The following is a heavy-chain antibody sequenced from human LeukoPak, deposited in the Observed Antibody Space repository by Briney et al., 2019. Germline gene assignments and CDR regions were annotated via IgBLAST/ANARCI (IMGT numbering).Heavy chain of an antibody. Sequence: PGGSLRLSCAASGFTFSSYAMSWVRQAPGKGLEWVSAISGSGGSTYYADSVRGRFTISRDNSKNTLYLQMNSLRAEDTAVYYCAKDAAFYGDYSNFDYWGQGTLVTVSS. V-gene: IGHV3-23*01. CDR3: AKDAAFYGDYSNFDY. CDR2: ISGSGGST. D-gene: IGHD4-17*01. CDR1: GFTFSSYA. J-gene: IGHJ4*02.